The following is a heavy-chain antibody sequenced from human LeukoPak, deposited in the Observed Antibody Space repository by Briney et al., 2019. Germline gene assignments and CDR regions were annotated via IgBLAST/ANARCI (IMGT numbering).Heavy chain of an antibody. J-gene: IGHJ3*02. CDR1: GGSISSSSYY. CDR2: IYYSGST. D-gene: IGHD6-13*01. CDR3: ARDSSSWYRAFDI. V-gene: IGHV4-39*07. Sequence: PSETLSLTCTVSGGSISSSSYYWGWIRQPPGQGLEWIGSIYYSGSTYYNPSLKSRVTISVDTSKNQFSLKLSSVTAADTAVYYCARDSSSWYRAFDIWGQGTMVTVSS.